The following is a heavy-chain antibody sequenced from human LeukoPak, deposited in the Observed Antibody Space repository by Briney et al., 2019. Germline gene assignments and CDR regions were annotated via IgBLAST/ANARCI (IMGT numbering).Heavy chain of an antibody. CDR3: ARGSYCSGGSCYSS. Sequence: ASVKVSCKASGYTFTGYYMHWVRQAPGQGLEWMGWISPNSGGTNYAQKFQGRVTMTRDTSISTAYMELSRLRSDDTAVYYCARGSYCSGGSCYSSWGQGTLVTVSS. CDR1: GYTFTGYY. V-gene: IGHV1-2*02. D-gene: IGHD2-15*01. J-gene: IGHJ4*02. CDR2: ISPNSGGT.